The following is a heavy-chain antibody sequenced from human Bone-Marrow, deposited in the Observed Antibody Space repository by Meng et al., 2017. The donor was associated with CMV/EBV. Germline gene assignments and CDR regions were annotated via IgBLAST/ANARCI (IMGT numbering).Heavy chain of an antibody. Sequence: GESLKISCAASGFTFSSYGMHWVRQAPGKGLEWVSAISGSGGSTYYADSVKGRFTISRDNSKNTLYLQMNSLRAEDTAVYYCAKGLGYSSSGGGIDYWGQGALVTVSS. D-gene: IGHD6-6*01. CDR3: AKGLGYSSSGGGIDY. CDR1: GFTFSSYG. CDR2: ISGSGGST. J-gene: IGHJ4*02. V-gene: IGHV3-NL1*01.